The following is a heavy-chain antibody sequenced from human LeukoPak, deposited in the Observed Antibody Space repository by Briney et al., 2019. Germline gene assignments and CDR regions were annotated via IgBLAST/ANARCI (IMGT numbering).Heavy chain of an antibody. CDR1: GYTFTDYY. Sequence: ASVKVSCKASGYTFTDYYMHWVRQATGQGLEWMGWMNPNSGNTGYAQKFQGRVTMTRNTSISTAYMELSSLRSEDTAVYYCARTRYYDSSGYYPYNWFDPWGQGTLVTVSS. D-gene: IGHD3-22*01. J-gene: IGHJ5*02. CDR3: ARTRYYDSSGYYPYNWFDP. CDR2: MNPNSGNT. V-gene: IGHV1-8*02.